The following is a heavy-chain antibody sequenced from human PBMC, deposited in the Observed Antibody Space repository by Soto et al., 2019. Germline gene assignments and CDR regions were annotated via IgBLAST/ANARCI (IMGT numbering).Heavy chain of an antibody. CDR3: ARDGVVVVAATNNWFDP. CDR1: GGTFSSYA. J-gene: IGHJ5*02. V-gene: IGHV1-69*13. D-gene: IGHD2-15*01. Sequence: SVKVSFKASGGTFSSYAISWVRQAPGQGLEWMGGIIPIFGTANYAQKFQGRVTITADESTSTAYMELSSLRSEDTAVYYCARDGVVVVAATNNWFDPWGQGTLVTVSS. CDR2: IIPIFGTA.